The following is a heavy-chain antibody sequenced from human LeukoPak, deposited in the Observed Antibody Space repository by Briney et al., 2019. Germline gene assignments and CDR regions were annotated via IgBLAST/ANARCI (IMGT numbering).Heavy chain of an antibody. Sequence: GESLKISCKASGNSFTNYSLGWVRQMPGKGLEWMGIIYPDDSHTRYSPSFRGQVTISADRSISTAYLQWSGLKASDTAMYYCARSSQDYDILTGYYGNYFDYWGQGTLVTVSS. CDR2: IYPDDSHT. D-gene: IGHD3-9*01. V-gene: IGHV5-51*01. J-gene: IGHJ4*02. CDR1: GNSFTNYS. CDR3: ARSSQDYDILTGYYGNYFDY.